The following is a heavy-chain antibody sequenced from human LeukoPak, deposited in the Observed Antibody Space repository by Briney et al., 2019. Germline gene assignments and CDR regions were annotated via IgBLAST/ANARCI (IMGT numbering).Heavy chain of an antibody. CDR2: ISGSGGST. CDR3: ARDLSGVTGYTYGRGIDY. D-gene: IGHD5-18*01. Sequence: GGSLRLSCTASGFTFGDYVMSWVRQAPGKGLEWVSAISGSGGSTYYADSVKGRFTISRDNSKNTLYLQMNSLRAEDTAVYYCARDLSGVTGYTYGRGIDYWGQGTLVIVSS. J-gene: IGHJ4*02. CDR1: GFTFGDYV. V-gene: IGHV3-23*01.